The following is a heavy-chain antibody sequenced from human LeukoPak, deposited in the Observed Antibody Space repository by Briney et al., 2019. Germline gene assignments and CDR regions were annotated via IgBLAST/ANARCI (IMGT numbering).Heavy chain of an antibody. CDR2: ITPMFGMA. D-gene: IGHD5-24*01. Sequence: GASVKVSCKASGGRFSDYTITWVRQIPGQGLEWMGRITPMFGMADYAQKFHDRVTIAADKSTTTAYMDLSGLRSEATAVYYCAGGGRDDFNSWFDPWGQGTLVTVSS. V-gene: IGHV1-69*02. CDR1: GGRFSDYT. J-gene: IGHJ5*02. CDR3: AGGGRDDFNSWFDP.